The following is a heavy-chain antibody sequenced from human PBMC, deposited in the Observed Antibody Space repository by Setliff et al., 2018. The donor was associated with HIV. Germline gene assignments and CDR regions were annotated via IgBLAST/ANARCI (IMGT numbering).Heavy chain of an antibody. V-gene: IGHV4-34*01. CDR3: AGGPGTTSIDY. CDR1: GGSISGSLYY. J-gene: IGHJ4*02. Sequence: SETLSLTCTVSGGSISGSLYYWGWIRQPPGKGLGWIGEINHSGSTNYNMSLWSRVTISLDASRNQFSLELISVTAADTAVYYCAGGPGTTSIDYWAQGTLVTVSS. CDR2: INHSGST. D-gene: IGHD1-26*01.